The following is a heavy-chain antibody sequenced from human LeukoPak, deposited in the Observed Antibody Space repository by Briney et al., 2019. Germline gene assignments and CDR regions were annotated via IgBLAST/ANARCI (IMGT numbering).Heavy chain of an antibody. CDR3: ARPSITMARGFDP. J-gene: IGHJ5*02. D-gene: IGHD3-10*01. CDR1: GVSISSSSYY. CDR2: IYYSGST. V-gene: IGHV4-39*01. Sequence: SETLSLTCTVSGVSISSSSYYWGWIRQPPGKGLEWIGSIYYSGSTYYNPSLKSRVTISVDTSKNQFSLKLSSVTAADTAEYYCARPSITMARGFDPWGQGTLVTVSS.